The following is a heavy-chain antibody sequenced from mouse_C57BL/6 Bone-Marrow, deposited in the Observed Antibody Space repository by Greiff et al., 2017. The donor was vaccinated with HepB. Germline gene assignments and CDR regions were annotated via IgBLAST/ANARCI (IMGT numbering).Heavy chain of an antibody. V-gene: IGHV3-6*01. J-gene: IGHJ2*01. CDR2: ISYDGSN. CDR1: GYSITSGYY. Sequence: VQLKESGPGLVKPSQSLSLTCSVTGYSITSGYYWNWIRQFPGNKLEWMGYISYDGSNNYNPSLKNRISITRDTSKNQFFLKLNSVTTEDTATYYCARYGSSLVDYWGQGTTLTVSS. D-gene: IGHD1-1*01. CDR3: ARYGSSLVDY.